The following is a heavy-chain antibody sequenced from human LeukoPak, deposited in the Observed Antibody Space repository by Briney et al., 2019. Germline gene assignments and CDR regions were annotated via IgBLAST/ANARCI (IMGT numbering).Heavy chain of an antibody. D-gene: IGHD6-19*01. Sequence: ASVQVSCKTSGYTFTGYCMHWVRQAPGQGLEWMGWMNPNSGGSNYAQKFQGRVTMTRDTSIGTAYMELSSLRSDDTAVYYCATRVVAGITYYFDHWGQGTLVTVSS. CDR2: MNPNSGGS. J-gene: IGHJ4*02. CDR3: ATRVVAGITYYFDH. V-gene: IGHV1-2*02. CDR1: GYTFTGYC.